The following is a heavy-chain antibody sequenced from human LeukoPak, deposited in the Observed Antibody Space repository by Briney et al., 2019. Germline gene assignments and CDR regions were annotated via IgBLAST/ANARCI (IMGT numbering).Heavy chain of an antibody. CDR3: ARGLMAGKANWFDP. CDR2: IYYSGST. J-gene: IGHJ5*02. D-gene: IGHD6-19*01. V-gene: IGHV4-59*01. Sequence: PSETLSLTCTVSGCSISSYYWSWIRQPPGKGLEWIGYIYYSGSTNYNPSLKSRVTISVDTSKNQFSLKLSSVTAADTAVYYCARGLMAGKANWFDPWGHGTLVTVSS. CDR1: GCSISSYY.